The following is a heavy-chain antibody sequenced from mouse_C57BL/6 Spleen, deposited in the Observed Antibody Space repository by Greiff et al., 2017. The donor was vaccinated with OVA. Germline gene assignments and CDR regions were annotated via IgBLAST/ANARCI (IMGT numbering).Heavy chain of an antibody. V-gene: IGHV1-7*01. CDR3: TIFHISTVDYYAMGY. CDR1: GYTFTSYW. CDR2: INPSSGYT. J-gene: IGHJ4*01. D-gene: IGHD1-1*01. Sequence: VQLQQSGAELAKPGASVKLSCKASGYTFTSYWMHWVKQRPGQGLEWIGYINPSSGYTKYNQKFKDKATLTADKSSSTAYMQLSSLTYEDSAVDYCTIFHISTVDYYAMGYWGQGPSVTASS.